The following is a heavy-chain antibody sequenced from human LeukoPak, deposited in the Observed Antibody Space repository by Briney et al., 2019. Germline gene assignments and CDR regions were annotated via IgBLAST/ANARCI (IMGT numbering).Heavy chain of an antibody. V-gene: IGHV3-11*04. D-gene: IGHD1-26*01. CDR3: ARDNEWELSSTFDY. Sequence: GGSLRLSCAASGFTFSDYYMSWIRQAPGKGLEWVSYISSSGSTIYYADSVKGRFTISRDNAKNSLYLQMNSLRAEDTAVYYCARDNEWELSSTFDYWGQGTLVTVSS. J-gene: IGHJ4*02. CDR1: GFTFSDYY. CDR2: ISSSGSTI.